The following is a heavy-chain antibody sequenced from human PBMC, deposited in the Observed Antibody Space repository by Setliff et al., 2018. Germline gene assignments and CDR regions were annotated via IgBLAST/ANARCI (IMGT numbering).Heavy chain of an antibody. D-gene: IGHD3-3*01. CDR3: ARAFTYYNFWSGYGYGMDV. CDR1: GGSISSGSCY. V-gene: IGHV4-61*02. CDR2: IFPSGST. Sequence: SSETLSLTCTVSGGSISSGSCYWSWIRQPAGKGLEWIGRIFPSGSTNYNPSLKSRVTISVDTSKNQFSLKLSSVTAADTAVYYCARAFTYYNFWSGYGYGMDVWGQGTTVTVSS. J-gene: IGHJ6*02.